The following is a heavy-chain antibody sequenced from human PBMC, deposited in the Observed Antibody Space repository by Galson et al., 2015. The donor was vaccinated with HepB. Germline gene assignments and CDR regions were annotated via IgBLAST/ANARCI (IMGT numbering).Heavy chain of an antibody. V-gene: IGHV1-18*01. J-gene: IGHJ6*03. CDR3: ARDQGVVPAATPYYYYYMDV. Sequence: SVKVSCKASGYTFTSYGISWVRQAPGQGLEWMGWISAYNGNTNYAQKLQGRVTMTTDTSTSTAYMELRSLRSDDTAVYYCARDQGVVPAATPYYYYYMDVWGKGTTVTVSS. CDR1: GYTFTSYG. CDR2: ISAYNGNT. D-gene: IGHD2-2*01.